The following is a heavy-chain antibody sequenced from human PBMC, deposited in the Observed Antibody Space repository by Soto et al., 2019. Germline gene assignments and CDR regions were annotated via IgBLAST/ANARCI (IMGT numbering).Heavy chain of an antibody. CDR2: INPNSGGT. V-gene: IGHV1-2*04. Sequence: ASVKVSCKASGYTFSDYYIHWVRQAPGQGLEWMGWINPNSGGTKYAPKFQGWVTMTRDTSISTAYMELSRLRSDDTAVYYCARDRKVANGPEWSGWFSYYYYGMDVWGQGTTVTVSS. D-gene: IGHD6-19*01. CDR1: GYTFSDYY. J-gene: IGHJ6*02. CDR3: ARDRKVANGPEWSGWFSYYYYGMDV.